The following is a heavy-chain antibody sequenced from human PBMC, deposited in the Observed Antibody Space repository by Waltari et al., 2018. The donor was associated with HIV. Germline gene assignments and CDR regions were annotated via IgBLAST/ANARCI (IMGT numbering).Heavy chain of an antibody. J-gene: IGHJ4*02. Sequence: EVHLVESGGGLVQPGGSMRLSCAASGFAFGKLWRSWVRQSPGRGLEWVANIKPDGSEKYYLESVRGRFTVSRDNAKNSLDLLMNTLRAEDSAVYYCARDFTQTKYNFDHWGQGILVTVSS. CDR1: GFAFGKLW. CDR2: IKPDGSEK. D-gene: IGHD6-6*01. CDR3: ARDFTQTKYNFDH. V-gene: IGHV3-7*01.